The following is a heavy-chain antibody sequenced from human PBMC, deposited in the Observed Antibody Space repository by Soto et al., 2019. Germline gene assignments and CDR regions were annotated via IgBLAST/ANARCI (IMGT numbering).Heavy chain of an antibody. D-gene: IGHD2-8*01. Sequence: GGSLRLSCAASGFTFSSYGMHWVRQAPGKGLEWVAVIWYDGSNKYYADSVKGRFTISRYNSKNTLYLQMNSLRAEDTAVYYCARDNDPLNRGAFDIWGQGTMVTVSS. CDR1: GFTFSSYG. CDR3: ARDNDPLNRGAFDI. J-gene: IGHJ3*02. CDR2: IWYDGSNK. V-gene: IGHV3-33*01.